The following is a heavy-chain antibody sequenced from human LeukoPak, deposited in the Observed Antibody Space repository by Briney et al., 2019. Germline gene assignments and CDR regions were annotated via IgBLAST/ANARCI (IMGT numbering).Heavy chain of an antibody. J-gene: IGHJ4*02. CDR3: ARKSSRGWYFDY. V-gene: IGHV4-59*01. CDR2: IYYSGST. Sequence: SSETLSLTCTVSGGSINSYFWSWIRQPPGKGLEWIGYIYYSGSTNYNPSLKSRVTISVDTSKNQFSLKLSSVTAADTAVYYCARKSSRGWYFDYWGQGTLVTVSS. D-gene: IGHD6-19*01. CDR1: GGSINSYF.